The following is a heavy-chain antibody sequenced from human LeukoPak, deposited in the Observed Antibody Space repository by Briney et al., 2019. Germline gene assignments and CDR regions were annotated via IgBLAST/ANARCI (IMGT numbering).Heavy chain of an antibody. D-gene: IGHD2-15*01. CDR2: ISYDGSNK. CDR1: GFTFSSYA. Sequence: GGSLRLSCAASGFTFSSYAMHWVRQAPGKGLEWVAVISYDGSNKYYADSVKGRFTISRDNSKNTLYLQMNSLRAEDTAVYYCARAGGAATDYYYYYGMDVWGQGTTVTVSS. V-gene: IGHV3-30*04. J-gene: IGHJ6*02. CDR3: ARAGGAATDYYYYYGMDV.